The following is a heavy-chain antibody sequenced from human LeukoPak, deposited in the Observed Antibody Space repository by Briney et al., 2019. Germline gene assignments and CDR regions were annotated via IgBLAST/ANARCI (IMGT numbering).Heavy chain of an antibody. D-gene: IGHD6-19*01. CDR1: GFTVSSNY. V-gene: IGHV3-66*02. Sequence: GGSLRLSFAASGFTVSSNYMMWVGPAPGKGLEWVSVIYSGGSTYYADSLKGRFTISRDNSKNTLYLQMNSLRAEDTAVYYCARDSSGLDYWGQGTLVTVSS. CDR2: IYSGGST. J-gene: IGHJ4*02. CDR3: ARDSSGLDY.